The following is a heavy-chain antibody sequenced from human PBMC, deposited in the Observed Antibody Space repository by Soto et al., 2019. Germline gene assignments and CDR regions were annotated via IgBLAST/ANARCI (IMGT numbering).Heavy chain of an antibody. Sequence: GGSLRLSCAASGFTVSSNYMSWVRQAPGKGLEWVSVIYSGGSTYYADSVKGRFTISRHNSKNTLYLQMNSLRAEDTAVYYCASTYSGSSREDFDYYYYYYMDVWGKGTTVTVSS. CDR1: GFTVSSNY. J-gene: IGHJ6*03. V-gene: IGHV3-53*04. CDR3: ASTYSGSSREDFDYYYYYYMDV. D-gene: IGHD5-12*01. CDR2: IYSGGST.